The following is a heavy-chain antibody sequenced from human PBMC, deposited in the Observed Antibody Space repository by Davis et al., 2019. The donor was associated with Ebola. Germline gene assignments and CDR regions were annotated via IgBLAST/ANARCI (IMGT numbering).Heavy chain of an antibody. Sequence: SETLSLTCTVSGGSISGYYWSWIRQSPGKGLEWIGYVHYTGSANYNPSLKSQVTISVDRTTNQFSLRLTSVTAADTAVYYCARDGVVPAANYGMDVWGQGTTVTVSS. V-gene: IGHV4-59*01. D-gene: IGHD2-2*01. J-gene: IGHJ6*02. CDR2: VHYTGSA. CDR3: ARDGVVPAANYGMDV. CDR1: GGSISGYY.